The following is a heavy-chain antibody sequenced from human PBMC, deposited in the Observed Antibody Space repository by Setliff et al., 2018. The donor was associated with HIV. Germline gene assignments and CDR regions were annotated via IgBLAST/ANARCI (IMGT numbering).Heavy chain of an antibody. CDR2: IYYSGSA. J-gene: IGHJ4*02. D-gene: IGHD3-22*01. Sequence: SSETLSLTCTVSGGSISSGDYFLSWIRQAPGKGLEWIGCIYYSGSAYYNPSLKSRVTMSVDTSKNQFSLKLSSVTAADTAVYYCARDRLTYYFDYWGQGILVTVSS. CDR3: ARDRLTYYFDY. CDR1: GGSISSGDYF. V-gene: IGHV4-61*08.